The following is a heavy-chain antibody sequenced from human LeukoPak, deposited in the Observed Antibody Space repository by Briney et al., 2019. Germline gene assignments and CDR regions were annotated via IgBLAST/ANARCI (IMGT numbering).Heavy chain of an antibody. CDR3: TTASPSYSSGWYVSYYFDS. CDR2: ISGSGRST. CDR1: GFTFTSYA. V-gene: IGHV3-23*01. J-gene: IGHJ4*02. D-gene: IGHD6-19*01. Sequence: GGSLRLSCAASGFTFTSYAMSWVRQVPGKGLEWVSTISGSGRSTYYAGSMRGRFTISRDNSKNTLFLQMNSLRAEDTAVYYCTTASPSYSSGWYVSYYFDSWGQGTLVTVSS.